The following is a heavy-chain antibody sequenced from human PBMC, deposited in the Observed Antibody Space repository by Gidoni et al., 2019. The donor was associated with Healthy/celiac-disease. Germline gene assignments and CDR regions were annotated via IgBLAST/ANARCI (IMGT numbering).Heavy chain of an antibody. V-gene: IGHV3-33*01. D-gene: IGHD6-19*01. CDR2: IWYDGSNK. CDR3: ARDRSSGWGDYYYGMDV. Sequence: QVQLVESGGGVVQPGRSLALPSAAPGFTCSSYGIHWVRQAPGKGLELVAVIWYDGSNKYYADSVKGRFTISRDNSKNTLYLQMNSLRAEDTAVYYCARDRSSGWGDYYYGMDVWGQGTTVTVSS. CDR1: GFTCSSYG. J-gene: IGHJ6*02.